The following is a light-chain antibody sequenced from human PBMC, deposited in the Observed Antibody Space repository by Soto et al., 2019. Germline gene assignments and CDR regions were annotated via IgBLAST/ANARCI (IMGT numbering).Light chain of an antibody. Sequence: EVVLTQSPDTLSLSPGERATLSCRASQSVSSFLAWYQQKPGQAPRLLIYDASNRATGIPARFSGSGSGTDFTLTISSLQPEDFATYYCQQSYSTPPWTFGQGTKVEIK. CDR3: QQSYSTPPWT. V-gene: IGKV3-11*01. CDR2: DAS. CDR1: QSVSSF. J-gene: IGKJ1*01.